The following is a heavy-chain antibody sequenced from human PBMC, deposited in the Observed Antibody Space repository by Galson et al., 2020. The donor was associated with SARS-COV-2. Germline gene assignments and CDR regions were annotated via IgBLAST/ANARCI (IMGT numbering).Heavy chain of an antibody. V-gene: IGHV3-73*01. CDR3: TSLRGAGVGWFDP. CDR2: IRTKANRYAP. J-gene: IGHJ5*02. CDR1: GFTFSGSP. Sequence: GGSLRLSCAASGFTFSGSPMHWVRQASGKGLEWVGRIRTKANRYAPAYGASVKGRFTISRDDSESTAYLQMYSLKTEDTAVYYCTSLRGAGVGWFDPWGQGTLVTVSS. D-gene: IGHD1-26*01.